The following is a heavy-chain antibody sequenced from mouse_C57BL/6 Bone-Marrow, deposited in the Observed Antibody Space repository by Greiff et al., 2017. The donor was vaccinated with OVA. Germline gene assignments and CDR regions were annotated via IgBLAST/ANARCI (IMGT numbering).Heavy chain of an antibody. Sequence: EVQRVESGPGLVKPSQSLSLTCSVTGYSITSGYYWNWIRQFPGNKLEWMGYISYDGSNNYNPSLKNRISITRDTSKNQFFLKLNSVTTEDTATYYCARDDGFAYWGQGTLVTVSA. CDR1: GYSITSGYY. CDR2: ISYDGSN. J-gene: IGHJ3*01. CDR3: ARDDGFAY. V-gene: IGHV3-6*01.